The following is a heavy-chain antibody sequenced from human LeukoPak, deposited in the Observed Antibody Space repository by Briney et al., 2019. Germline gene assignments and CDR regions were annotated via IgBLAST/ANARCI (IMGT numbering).Heavy chain of an antibody. D-gene: IGHD5-12*01. CDR3: AINGGGDSGYGNFDY. J-gene: IGHJ4*02. CDR1: GLSFDVYA. V-gene: IGHV3-9*01. CDR2: INWNSDSI. Sequence: AMSLSCKVSGLSFDVYAMRWVRKVQGKGLEWVSGINWNSDSIGYADSVKGRFTTSRDNAKNSLYLQMNSLRAEDTAFYYCAINGGGDSGYGNFDYWGQGTLVTVSS.